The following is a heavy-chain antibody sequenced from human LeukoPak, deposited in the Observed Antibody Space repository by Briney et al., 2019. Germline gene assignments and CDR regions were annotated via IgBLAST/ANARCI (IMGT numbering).Heavy chain of an antibody. V-gene: IGHV3-20*04. D-gene: IGHD3-22*01. CDR3: ARGNYCGSSGYLTWTSRRRVGFDY. CDR1: GFTFDDYG. Sequence: GGSLRLSCAASGFTFDDYGMSWVRQAPGKGLEWVSGINWNGGSTGYADSVKGRFTISRDNAKNSLYLQMNSLRAEDTALYYCARGNYCGSSGYLTWTSRRRVGFDYWGQGTLVTVSS. CDR2: INWNGGST. J-gene: IGHJ4*02.